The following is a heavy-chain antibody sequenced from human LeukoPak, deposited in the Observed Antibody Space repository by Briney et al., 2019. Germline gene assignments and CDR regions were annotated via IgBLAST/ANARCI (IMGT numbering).Heavy chain of an antibody. Sequence: ASVKVSCKASGYTFTSYCLHWVRQAPGQGLEWMGLINPSGTTTYAQNFQGRVTMTRDTSASTAYMERSSLRSDDTAVYYCAKCSETGTTRWFDPWGQGTLVTVSS. CDR2: INPSGTT. J-gene: IGHJ5*02. CDR3: AKCSETGTTRWFDP. V-gene: IGHV1-46*01. D-gene: IGHD1-7*01. CDR1: GYTFTSYC.